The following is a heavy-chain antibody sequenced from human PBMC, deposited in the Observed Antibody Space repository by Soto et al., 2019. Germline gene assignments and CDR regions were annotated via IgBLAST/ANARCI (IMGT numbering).Heavy chain of an antibody. CDR3: ARCYCSVGSCYTCWHFDL. CDR2: IGPYNGNT. J-gene: IGHJ2*01. CDR1: GYTFADYG. D-gene: IGHD2-15*01. Sequence: QAQLVQSGAEVKKPGASVKVSCQAGGYTFADYGISWVRQAPGQGLEWMGWIGPYNGNTNYAQNLQDRVTMTTDTSTNTAYMELRGLRSDDTALYYCARCYCSVGSCYTCWHFDLWGRGTLLTVSS. V-gene: IGHV1-18*01.